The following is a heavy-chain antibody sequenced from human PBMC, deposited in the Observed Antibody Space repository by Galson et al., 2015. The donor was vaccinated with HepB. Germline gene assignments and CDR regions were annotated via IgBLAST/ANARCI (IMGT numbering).Heavy chain of an antibody. Sequence: LRLSCATSGFTFNDYWMSWVRQAPGEGLEWVANIKQDGSETYYVDSVKGRFTISRDNAQNSLFLQMNSLRAEDTAVYYCARDRSGTRYYYYYYAMDVWGQGTTVTVSS. CDR3: ARDRSGTRYYYYYYAMDV. J-gene: IGHJ6*02. V-gene: IGHV3-7*03. CDR1: GFTFNDYW. D-gene: IGHD1-26*01. CDR2: IKQDGSET.